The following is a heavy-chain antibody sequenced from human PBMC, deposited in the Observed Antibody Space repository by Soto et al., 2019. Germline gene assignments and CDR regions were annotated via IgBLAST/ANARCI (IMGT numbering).Heavy chain of an antibody. CDR3: ATWHEREHAFDV. V-gene: IGHV3-53*01. J-gene: IGHJ3*01. D-gene: IGHD1-1*01. CDR2: LYDVDGS. CDR1: GLTISGKKY. Sequence: DVQLVESGGGLIQPGESLRLSCAAFGLTISGKKYVAWVRQAPGKGLEWVSSLYDVDGSFYADSVTGRFTTSSDSSKTTLYLQMNDLRPDDTAGYYCATWHEREHAFDVWGQGTTVNISS.